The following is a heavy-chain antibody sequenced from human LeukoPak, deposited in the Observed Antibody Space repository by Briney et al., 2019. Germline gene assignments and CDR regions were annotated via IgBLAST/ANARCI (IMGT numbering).Heavy chain of an antibody. V-gene: IGHV4-59*04. CDR1: GGSIISCY. D-gene: IGHD5-12*01. J-gene: IGHJ3*02. Sequence: SETLSLTCTVSGGSIISCYWSWIRQPPGKGLEWIGNIYDSGTTHYNPSLKSRVTISGDTSKNQFSLKLNSVTAADTAIYYCATHRRSGSGGSENAFEIWGQGTMVTVSS. CDR3: ATHRRSGSGGSENAFEI. CDR2: IYDSGTT.